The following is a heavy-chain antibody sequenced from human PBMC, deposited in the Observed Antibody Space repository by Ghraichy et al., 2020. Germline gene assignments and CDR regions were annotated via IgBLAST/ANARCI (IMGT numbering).Heavy chain of an antibody. CDR3: AHSPRVKGDYGDYGYYYGMDV. J-gene: IGHJ6*02. CDR1: GFSLSTSGVG. D-gene: IGHD4-17*01. V-gene: IGHV2-5*01. Sequence: SGPTLVKPTQTLTLTCTFSGFSLSTSGVGVGWIRQPPGKALEWLALIYWNDDKRYSPSLKSRLTITKDTSKNQVVLTMTNMDPVDTATYYCAHSPRVKGDYGDYGYYYGMDVWGQGTTVTVSS. CDR2: IYWNDDK.